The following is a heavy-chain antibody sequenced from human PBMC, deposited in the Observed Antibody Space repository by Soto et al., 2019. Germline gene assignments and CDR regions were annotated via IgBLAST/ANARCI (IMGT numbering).Heavy chain of an antibody. CDR3: ARQPTTAVIDLWLVS. Sequence: QLQLQESGPGLVKASETLSLTCNVSGGSISSSRSYWAWIRQPPEKGLKWIANIFYSGSTYYNPSRASRVTVSVDTSKNQFSLRLRSVTAANTAVYYCARQPTTAVIDLWLVSWGQGTLVTVSS. CDR1: GGSISSSRSY. J-gene: IGHJ5*01. CDR2: IFYSGST. V-gene: IGHV4-39*01. D-gene: IGHD3-10*01.